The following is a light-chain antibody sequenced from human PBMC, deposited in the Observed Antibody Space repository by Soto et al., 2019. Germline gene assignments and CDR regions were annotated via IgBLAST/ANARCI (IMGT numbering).Light chain of an antibody. CDR1: SSDVGAYKY. J-gene: IGLJ1*01. V-gene: IGLV2-14*03. CDR3: CSYSGPTALDV. CDR2: GVS. Sequence: QSALTQPASVSGSPGQSVTISCTGTSSDVGAYKYVSWYQKHPGKAPKLMIYGVSNRPSGVSNRFSGSKSGNTSFLTISVLQPEDEADYYCCSYSGPTALDVFGTGTKLTVL.